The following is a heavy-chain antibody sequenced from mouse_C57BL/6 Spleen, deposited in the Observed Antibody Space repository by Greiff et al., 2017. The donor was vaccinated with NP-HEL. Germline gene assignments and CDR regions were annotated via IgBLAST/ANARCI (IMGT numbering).Heavy chain of an antibody. Sequence: QVQLQQSGAELVKPGASVKLSCKASGYTFTEYTIHWVKQRSGQGLEWIGWFYPGSGSITYNEKFKDKATLTADKSSSTVYMELSRLTSEDSAVYFCAIHGKGGYYAGSSGDFDYWGQGTTLTVSS. J-gene: IGHJ2*01. CDR2: FYPGSGSI. CDR1: GYTFTEYT. D-gene: IGHD1-1*01. CDR3: AIHGKGGYYAGSSGDFDY. V-gene: IGHV1-62-2*01.